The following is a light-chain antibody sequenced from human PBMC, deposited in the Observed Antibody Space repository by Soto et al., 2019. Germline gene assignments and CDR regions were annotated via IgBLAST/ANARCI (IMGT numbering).Light chain of an antibody. CDR3: QTWGTGILV. CDR1: SGHSNYA. J-gene: IGLJ2*01. Sequence: QLVLTQPPSASASLGASVKLTCTLSSGHSNYAIAWHQQQPEKGPRCLMKVDSDGSHTKGDGIPDRFSGSSSGAERYLTISSLQSEDEADYYCQTWGTGILVFGGGTQLTVL. CDR2: VDSDGSH. V-gene: IGLV4-69*01.